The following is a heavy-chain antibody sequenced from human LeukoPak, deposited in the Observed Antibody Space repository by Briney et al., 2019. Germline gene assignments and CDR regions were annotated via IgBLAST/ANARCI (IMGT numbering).Heavy chain of an antibody. Sequence: SVKVSCKASGGTFSSYAISWVRQAPGQGLEWMGGIIPYFGKANYAQKLQGRVTITTDESTSTAYMELSSLRSEDTAVYYCARVKDGGTSWNGVGFDYWGQGTLVTVSS. CDR3: ARVKDGGTSWNGVGFDY. D-gene: IGHD1-1*01. CDR1: GGTFSSYA. CDR2: IIPYFGKA. V-gene: IGHV1-69*05. J-gene: IGHJ4*02.